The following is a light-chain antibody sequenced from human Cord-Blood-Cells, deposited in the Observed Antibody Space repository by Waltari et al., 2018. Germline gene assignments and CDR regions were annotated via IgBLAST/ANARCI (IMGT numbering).Light chain of an antibody. V-gene: IGLV2-14*01. CDR2: DVS. CDR3: SSYTSSSTYV. CDR1: NIDVGGYKY. Sequence: QSALPQPTSVSGSPGQSITMPCTGTNIDVGGYKYVSWYQQHPGKAPKLMIYDVSTRPSGVSNRFSGSKSGNTASLTISGLQAEDEADYYCSSYTSSSTYVFGTGTKVTVL. J-gene: IGLJ1*01.